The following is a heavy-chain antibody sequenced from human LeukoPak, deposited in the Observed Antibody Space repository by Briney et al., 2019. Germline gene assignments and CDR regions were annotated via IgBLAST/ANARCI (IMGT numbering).Heavy chain of an antibody. V-gene: IGHV3-30*02. CDR1: GFILSTFG. CDR2: IRSDGSDK. Sequence: GGSLRLSCAASGFILSTFGMHCVREAPGKGLEGVAFIRSDGSDKSYAGSVMGRFTISRDNSKNTLYLQMNTLRAEDTAVYYCGKHDSSSDYWGQGTLVTVSS. J-gene: IGHJ4*02. D-gene: IGHD3-22*01. CDR3: GKHDSSSDY.